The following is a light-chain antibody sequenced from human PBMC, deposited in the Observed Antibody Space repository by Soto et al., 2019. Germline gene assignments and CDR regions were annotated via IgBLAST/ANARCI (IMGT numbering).Light chain of an antibody. CDR1: QSVSSN. Sequence: EIVMTQSPVTLSVSPGERATLSCRASQSVSSNLAWYQQKPGQAPSLLIYGAFTRATGIPARFSGTGSGTEFTLTISSLQSEDFAVYYCQQYNNWPRATFGGGTKVDIK. CDR2: GAF. CDR3: QQYNNWPRAT. J-gene: IGKJ4*01. V-gene: IGKV3-15*01.